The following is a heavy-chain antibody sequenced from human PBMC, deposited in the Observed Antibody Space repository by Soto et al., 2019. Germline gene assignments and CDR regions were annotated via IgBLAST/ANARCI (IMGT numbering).Heavy chain of an antibody. CDR2: IYSSGST. CDR3: ARTPIGYCSGGTCSNWFDP. J-gene: IGHJ5*02. V-gene: IGHV4-59*08. D-gene: IGHD2-8*02. Sequence: SETLSLTCTVSGGSISGHYWSWIRQPPGKGLEWVGYIYSSGSTYVRPSLKSRVSMSVDPSKNQVSLRLTSVTATDTAVYYCARTPIGYCSGGTCSNWFDPWGQGTPVTVSS. CDR1: GGSISGHY.